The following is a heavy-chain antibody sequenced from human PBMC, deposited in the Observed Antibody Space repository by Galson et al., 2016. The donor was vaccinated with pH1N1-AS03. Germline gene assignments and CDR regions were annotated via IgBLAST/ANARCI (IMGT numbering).Heavy chain of an antibody. D-gene: IGHD2-2*01. CDR1: GFSFSTVG. CDR3: AKDRVSSISYRFDP. Sequence: SLRLSCAGSGFSFSTVGMYWVRQAPGRGLEWVAAIWYDGSNTYYLETLKGRFTISRDTSQDTLYLQMNSLRADDTAVYYCAKDRVSSISYRFDPWGQGTLVIVTS. V-gene: IGHV3-33*06. CDR2: IWYDGSNT. J-gene: IGHJ5*02.